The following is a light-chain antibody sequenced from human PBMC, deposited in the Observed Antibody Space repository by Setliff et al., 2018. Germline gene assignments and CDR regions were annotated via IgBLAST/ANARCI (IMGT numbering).Light chain of an antibody. CDR1: SRDVGGYDF. CDR2: EVI. Sequence: QSALTQPAAVSGPPGQSIAISCSGSSRDVGGYDFVSWYQQHPGKAPKLLIYEVIKRPSGVSDRFSGSKSGNTASLTISGLQAEDEADYYCLSYTSETTHALFGGGTQLTVL. V-gene: IGLV2-14*03. J-gene: IGLJ2*01. CDR3: LSYTSETTHAL.